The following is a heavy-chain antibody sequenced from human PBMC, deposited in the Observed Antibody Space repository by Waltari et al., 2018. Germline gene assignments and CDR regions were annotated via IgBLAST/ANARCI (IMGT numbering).Heavy chain of an antibody. CDR1: GFTFETYT. V-gene: IGHV3-21*01. CDR3: AKIAGDGFDP. J-gene: IGHJ5*02. D-gene: IGHD3-16*01. CDR2: IGSAGDYI. Sequence: EELLLESGGGLVRPGESLRLSVAASGFTFETYTMTWVRNVPGRGLEWVAAIGSAGDYIYYEDSVKGRFTISRDNAKYSLYLFMNSLRAEDTGVYYCAKIAGDGFDPWGQGTLVSVSS.